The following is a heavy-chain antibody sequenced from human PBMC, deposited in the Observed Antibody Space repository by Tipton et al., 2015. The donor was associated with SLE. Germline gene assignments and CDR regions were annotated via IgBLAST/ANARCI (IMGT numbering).Heavy chain of an antibody. Sequence: QLVQSGAEVKKPGASVKVSCKASGYTFTSYAMHWVRQDPGQRLEWMGWINAGNGNTEYSQKFQGRVTITRDTSASTAYMELSSLRSEDTAVYYCASNRAARRAYFDYWGQGTLVTVSS. CDR3: ASNRAARRAYFDY. V-gene: IGHV1-3*01. D-gene: IGHD6-6*01. J-gene: IGHJ4*02. CDR1: GYTFTSYA. CDR2: INAGNGNT.